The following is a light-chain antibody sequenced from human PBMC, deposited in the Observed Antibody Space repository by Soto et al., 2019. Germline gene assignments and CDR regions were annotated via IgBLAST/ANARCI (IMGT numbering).Light chain of an antibody. J-gene: IGKJ4*01. CDR3: QQDSSWPLT. CDR1: QDIRSS. Sequence: EIVMTQSPATLSVSPVERVTLSCRSSQDIRSSLAWYQQKPGQAPRLLIYGASIMATGVPATFSGSGSGTEFTLSISRLQSEHLGVYYCQQDSSWPLTVGGWTKVEIK. V-gene: IGKV3-15*01. CDR2: GAS.